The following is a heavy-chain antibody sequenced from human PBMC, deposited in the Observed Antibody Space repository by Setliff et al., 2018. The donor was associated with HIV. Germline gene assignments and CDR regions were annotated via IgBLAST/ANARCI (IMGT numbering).Heavy chain of an antibody. CDR1: GGSINSANYY. D-gene: IGHD6-6*01. J-gene: IGHJ1*01. Sequence: SETLSLTCTVSGGSINSANYYWSWIRLPAGKGLEWVGRIYASGNTNYNPSLQSRVTILIDPSKNQFSLRLSSVTAADTAIYYCASFDLSTTSSADWGQGALVTVSS. CDR3: ASFDLSTTSSAD. CDR2: IYASGNT. V-gene: IGHV4-61*02.